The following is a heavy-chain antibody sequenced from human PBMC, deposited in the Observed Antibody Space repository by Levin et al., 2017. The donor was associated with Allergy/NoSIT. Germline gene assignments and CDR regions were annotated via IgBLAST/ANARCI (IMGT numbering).Heavy chain of an antibody. J-gene: IGHJ6*03. D-gene: IGHD6-13*01. V-gene: IGHV3-33*01. Sequence: GESLKISCAASGFTFSSFGIHWVRQAPGKGLEWVALIWYDGSNKYYADSVKGRFTLPRDNPKNTLYLQVNSLRAEDTAVYYWEREAADGTYTYDYYMDVWGKGTTVTVAS. CDR3: EREAADGTYTYDYYMDV. CDR1: GFTFSSFG. CDR2: IWYDGSNK.